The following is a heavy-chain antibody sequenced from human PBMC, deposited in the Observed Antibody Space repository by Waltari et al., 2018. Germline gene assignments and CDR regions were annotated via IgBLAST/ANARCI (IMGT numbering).Heavy chain of an antibody. V-gene: IGHV3-30*10. CDR2: ISCDGRNK. CDR1: GFSFSSHG. J-gene: IGHJ2*01. Sequence: QVHLVESGGGVVQPGGSLRLSCAASGFSFSSHGMHWVRQAPGKGLQGGSVISCDGRNKDYTDSVKGRFTVSRDNSQNTLHLQMNSLAVEDTAVYYCAREGVILKITDRYFDMWGRGTLVTVSS. D-gene: IGHD3-9*01. CDR3: AREGVILKITDRYFDM.